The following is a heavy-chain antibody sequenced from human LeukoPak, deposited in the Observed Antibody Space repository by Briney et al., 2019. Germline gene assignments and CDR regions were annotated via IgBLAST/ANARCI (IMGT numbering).Heavy chain of an antibody. CDR1: GGSFSGYY. V-gene: IGHV4-34*01. Sequence: SETLSLTCAVYGGSFSGYYWSWIRQPPGKGLEWIGEINHSGSTNYNPSLKSRVTISVDTSKNQFALKLSSVTAADTAVYYCARRLRRGLLPDAFDIWGQGTMVTVSS. CDR3: ARRLRRGLLPDAFDI. D-gene: IGHD1-26*01. J-gene: IGHJ3*02. CDR2: INHSGST.